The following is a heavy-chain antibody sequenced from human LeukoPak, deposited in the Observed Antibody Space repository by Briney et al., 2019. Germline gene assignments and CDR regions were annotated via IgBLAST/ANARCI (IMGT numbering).Heavy chain of an antibody. CDR2: IIPTLGIA. V-gene: IGHV1-69*04. CDR1: GGTFSSYA. Sequence: SVKVSCKASGGTFSSYAISWVRQAPGQGLEWMGRIIPTLGIANYAQKFQGRVTITADKSTSTAYMELSSLRSDDTAVYYCARVSYYGDPLNYYYYGMDVWGQGTTVTVSS. J-gene: IGHJ6*02. CDR3: ARVSYYGDPLNYYYYGMDV. D-gene: IGHD4-17*01.